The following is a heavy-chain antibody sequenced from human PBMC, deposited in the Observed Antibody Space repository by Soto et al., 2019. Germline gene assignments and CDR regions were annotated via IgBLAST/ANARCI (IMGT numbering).Heavy chain of an antibody. J-gene: IGHJ4*02. D-gene: IGHD1-1*01. CDR2: INPSGGST. Sequence: QVQLVQSGAEVKKPGASVKVSCKASGYTFTSYYFHWVRQAPGQGLEWVGLINPSGGSTTYARKFQGGVTMTRDTSTSTVYMELSSLRSEDTAVYFCARSNWNDVSYFDYWGQGTLVTVSS. CDR3: ARSNWNDVSYFDY. V-gene: IGHV1-46*03. CDR1: GYTFTSYY.